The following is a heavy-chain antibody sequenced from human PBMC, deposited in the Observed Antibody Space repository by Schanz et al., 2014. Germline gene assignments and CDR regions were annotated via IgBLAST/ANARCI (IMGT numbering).Heavy chain of an antibody. V-gene: IGHV1-69*08. D-gene: IGHD3-22*01. Sequence: QLQLVQSGAEVKKPGSSVKVSCKLSGGTFSSYTISWMRQAPGQGLEWMGKIIPVLNIATYAQRFQGRVSITADTSTNTAYMELSSLTSEDTAMYYCARDYYDSSGYYYCDYWGQGTLVTDSS. CDR2: IIPVLNIA. J-gene: IGHJ4*02. CDR1: GGTFSSYT. CDR3: ARDYYDSSGYYYCDY.